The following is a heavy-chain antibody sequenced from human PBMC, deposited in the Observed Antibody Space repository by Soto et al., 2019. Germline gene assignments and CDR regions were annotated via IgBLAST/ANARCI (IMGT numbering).Heavy chain of an antibody. Sequence: QVQLQESGPGLVKPSQTLSLTCTVSGGSISSGGDYWSWIRQHPGKVLEWIGYIYYSGSTYYNPSLKSRVTLSVDTSKNPFSLKLSSVTAADTAVYYCARATPYYYYGMDVWGQGTTVTVSS. D-gene: IGHD2-15*01. CDR2: IYYSGST. CDR1: GGSISSGGDY. V-gene: IGHV4-31*03. J-gene: IGHJ6*02. CDR3: ARATPYYYYGMDV.